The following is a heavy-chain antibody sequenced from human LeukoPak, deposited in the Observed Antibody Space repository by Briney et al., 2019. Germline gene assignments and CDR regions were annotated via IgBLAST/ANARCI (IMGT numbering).Heavy chain of an antibody. CDR2: IYTSGTT. CDR3: ARVLVVAGHSGYSYFDL. Sequence: SETLSLTCTVSGGSISSYYWSWIRQPAGKGLEWIGHIYTSGTTNYNPSLKSRVTMSVDTSKSQFSLKLRSVTAADTAVYYCARVLVVAGHSGYSYFDLWGRGTLVTVSS. CDR1: GGSISSYY. J-gene: IGHJ2*01. V-gene: IGHV4-4*07. D-gene: IGHD2-15*01.